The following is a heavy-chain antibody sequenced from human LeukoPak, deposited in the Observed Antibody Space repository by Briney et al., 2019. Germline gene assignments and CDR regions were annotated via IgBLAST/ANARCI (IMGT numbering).Heavy chain of an antibody. D-gene: IGHD6-13*01. J-gene: IGHJ6*03. CDR1: XXXXXXXG. V-gene: IGHV3-30*02. CDR2: IRFDGSNK. Sequence: SXXXXXXXGMHWXRQAPGKGLXWVSFIRFDGSNKYYADSVKGRFTISRDXXKNTLYMQLNRLRFEDTAVYYCXXXKLTAADYMDVWGKGTTVTISS. CDR3: XXXKLTAADYMDV.